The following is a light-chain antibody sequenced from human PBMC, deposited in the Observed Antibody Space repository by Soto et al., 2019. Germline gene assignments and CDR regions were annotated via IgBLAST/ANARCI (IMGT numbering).Light chain of an antibody. Sequence: EIVLTQSPATLSLSPGERATLSCRASQSASSDLALYQQKPGQAPRLLIYDASNRATGIPARFSGSGSGTDFTLTISSLEPEDFVVYYCQQRSNWITFGQGTRLEIK. V-gene: IGKV3-11*01. CDR3: QQRSNWIT. J-gene: IGKJ5*01. CDR1: QSASSD. CDR2: DAS.